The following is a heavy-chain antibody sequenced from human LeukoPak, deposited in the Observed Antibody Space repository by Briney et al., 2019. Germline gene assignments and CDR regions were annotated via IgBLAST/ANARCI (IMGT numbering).Heavy chain of an antibody. J-gene: IGHJ4*02. CDR3: ARGDLPFDY. CDR1: GGSISSYY. Sequence: SETLSLTCTVSGGSISSYYWSRIRQPPGKGLEWIGYIYYSGSTNYNPSLKSRVTISVDTSKNQFSLKLSSVTAADTAVYYCARGDLPFDYWGQGTLVTVSS. CDR2: IYYSGST. D-gene: IGHD5-24*01. V-gene: IGHV4-59*01.